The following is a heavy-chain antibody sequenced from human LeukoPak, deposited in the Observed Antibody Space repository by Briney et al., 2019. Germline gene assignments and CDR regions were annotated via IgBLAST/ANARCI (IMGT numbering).Heavy chain of an antibody. Sequence: SETLSLTCTVPGGSISSGGYYWSWIRQHPGKGLEWIGYIYYSGSTCYNPSLKSRVTISVDTSKNQFSLKLSSVTAADTAVYYCARDRRYCSSASCYMAYYGMDVWGQGTTVTVSS. J-gene: IGHJ6*02. CDR3: ARDRRYCSSASCYMAYYGMDV. D-gene: IGHD2-2*02. V-gene: IGHV4-31*03. CDR2: IYYSGST. CDR1: GGSISSGGYY.